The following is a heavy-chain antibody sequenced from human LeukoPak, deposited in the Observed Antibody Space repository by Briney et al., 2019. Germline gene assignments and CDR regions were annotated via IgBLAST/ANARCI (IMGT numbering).Heavy chain of an antibody. Sequence: SETLSLTCAVYGGSFSGYYWSWIRQPPGKGLEWIGEINHSGSTNYNPSLKSRVTMSVDTSKNQFSLKLSSVTAADTAVYYCATEPGYCSGGRCYGGWFDPWGRGTLVTVSS. J-gene: IGHJ5*02. CDR3: ATEPGYCSGGRCYGGWFDP. D-gene: IGHD2-15*01. V-gene: IGHV4-34*01. CDR1: GGSFSGYY. CDR2: INHSGST.